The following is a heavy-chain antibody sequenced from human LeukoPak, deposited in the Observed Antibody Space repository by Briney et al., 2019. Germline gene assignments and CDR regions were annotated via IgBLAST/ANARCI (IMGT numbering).Heavy chain of an antibody. J-gene: IGHJ4*02. D-gene: IGHD1-14*01. CDR3: ARDHFNRCLDY. Sequence: GASVKVSCKASGGTFSSYAISWVRQAPGQGLEWMGWISAYNGNTNYAQKLQGRVTMTTDTSTSTAYMELRSLRSDDTAVYYCARDHFNRCLDYWGQGTLVTVSS. CDR2: ISAYNGNT. V-gene: IGHV1-18*01. CDR1: GGTFSSYA.